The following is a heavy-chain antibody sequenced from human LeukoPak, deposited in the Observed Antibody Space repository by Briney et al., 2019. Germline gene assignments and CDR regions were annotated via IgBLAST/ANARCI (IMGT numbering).Heavy chain of an antibody. J-gene: IGHJ4*02. CDR1: GFTFSSYW. CDR2: IKSDGSNT. V-gene: IGHV3-74*01. Sequence: GGSLRLSCAASGFTFSSYWMHWVRQAPGKGLVWVSRIKSDGSNTNYADSVKGRFTISRDNAKNTLHLQMNSLRAEDTAVYYCARDPKLLIVVVPAAMAYYFDYWGQGTLVTVSS. CDR3: ARDPKLLIVVVPAAMAYYFDY. D-gene: IGHD2-2*01.